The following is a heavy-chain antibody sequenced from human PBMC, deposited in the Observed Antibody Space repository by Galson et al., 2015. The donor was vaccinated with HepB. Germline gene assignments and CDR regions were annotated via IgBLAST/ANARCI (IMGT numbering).Heavy chain of an antibody. D-gene: IGHD5-12*01. CDR3: ERDGLRPEDAFDI. Sequence: SLRLSCAASGFTFSSYSMNWVRQAPGKGLEWVSYISSSSSTIYYADSVKGRFTISRDNAKNSRYLQMNSLRAEDTAVYYCERDGLRPEDAFDIWGQGTMVTVSS. CDR2: ISSSSSTI. V-gene: IGHV3-48*01. CDR1: GFTFSSYS. J-gene: IGHJ3*02.